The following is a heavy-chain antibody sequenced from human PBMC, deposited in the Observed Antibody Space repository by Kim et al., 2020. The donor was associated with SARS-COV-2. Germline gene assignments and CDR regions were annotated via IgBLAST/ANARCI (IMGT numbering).Heavy chain of an antibody. J-gene: IGHJ4*02. Sequence: SETLSLTCTVSGGSISSGGYYWSWIRQHPGKGLEWIGYIYYSGSTYYNPSLKSRVTISVDTSKNQFSLKLSSVTAADTAVYYCARGNMITFGGVIVFLDYWGQGTLVTVSS. V-gene: IGHV4-31*03. CDR3: ARGNMITFGGVIVFLDY. CDR1: GGSISSGGYY. CDR2: IYYSGST. D-gene: IGHD3-16*02.